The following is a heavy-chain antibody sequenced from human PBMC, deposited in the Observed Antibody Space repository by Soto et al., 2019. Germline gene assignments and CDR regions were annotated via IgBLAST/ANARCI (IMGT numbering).Heavy chain of an antibody. CDR3: AHTKDSSGFLTS. D-gene: IGHD3-22*01. CDR1: GFSLSVYGVR. J-gene: IGHJ5*02. V-gene: IGHV2-5*01. Sequence: PSLVNPTQTLTLTCSFSGFSLSVYGVRVIWFRQPPGETLEWLALIHWNDDKRYSPYLKSRLTITKDTSKNQVVLTLTNLDPLDTGTYFCAHTKDSSGFLTSWGQGILVTVSS. CDR2: IHWNDDK.